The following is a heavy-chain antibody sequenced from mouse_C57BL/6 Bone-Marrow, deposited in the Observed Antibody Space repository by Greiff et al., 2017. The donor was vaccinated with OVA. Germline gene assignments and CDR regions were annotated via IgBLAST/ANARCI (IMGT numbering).Heavy chain of an antibody. J-gene: IGHJ3*01. CDR2: IDPESYDT. V-gene: IGHV14-4*01. CDR1: GFNIKDDY. Sequence: VQLKQSGAELVRPGASVKLSCTVSGFNIKDDYIHWVKQRPEQGLEWIGWIDPESYDTEYASKSQGKATLTADTSSNTAYLQLSSLTSEDTAVYYCTKIAYWGQGTLVTVSA. CDR3: TKIAY.